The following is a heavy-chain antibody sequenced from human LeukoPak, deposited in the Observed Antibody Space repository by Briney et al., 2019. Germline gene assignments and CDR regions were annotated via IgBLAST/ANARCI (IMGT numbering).Heavy chain of an antibody. CDR1: GFTFSGYA. D-gene: IGHD3-10*02. V-gene: IGHV3-23*01. CDR3: AELGITMIGGV. Sequence: GGSLRLSCEASGFTFSGYAMSWVRQAPGKGLEWVSAISGSGGSTYYADSVKGRFTISRDNSKNTLYLQMNSLRAEDTAVYYCAELGITMIGGVWGKGTTVTISS. CDR2: ISGSGGST. J-gene: IGHJ6*04.